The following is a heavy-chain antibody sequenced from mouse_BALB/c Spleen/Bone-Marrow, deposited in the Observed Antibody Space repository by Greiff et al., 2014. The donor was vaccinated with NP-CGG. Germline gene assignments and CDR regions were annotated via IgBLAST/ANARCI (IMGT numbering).Heavy chain of an antibody. Sequence: EVMLVESGGGLVKPGGSLELSCAASGFTFSNYAMSWVRQSPEKRLEWVAEISSGGSYTYYPDTVTGRFTISTDNANKTLYLEMRSLRSEDSAVYYCERDGGGYWYWFAYWGQGTLVTVSA. CDR3: ERDGGGYWYWFAY. D-gene: IGHD2-3*01. CDR2: ISSGGSYT. J-gene: IGHJ3*01. V-gene: IGHV5-9-4*01. CDR1: GFTFSNYA.